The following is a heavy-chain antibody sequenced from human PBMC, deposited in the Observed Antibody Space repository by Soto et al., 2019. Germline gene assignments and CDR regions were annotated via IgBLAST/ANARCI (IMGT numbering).Heavy chain of an antibody. V-gene: IGHV4-4*07. CDR2: IYTSGST. CDR1: GGSISSYY. D-gene: IGHD1-7*01. CDR3: ARAVRTGTTSSRRFDP. Sequence: PSETLSLTCTVSGGSISSYYWSWIRQPAGKGLEWIGRIYTSGSTNYNPSLKSRVTMSEDTSKNQFSLKLSSVTAADTAVYYCARAVRTGTTSSRRFDPWGQGTLVTVSS. J-gene: IGHJ5*02.